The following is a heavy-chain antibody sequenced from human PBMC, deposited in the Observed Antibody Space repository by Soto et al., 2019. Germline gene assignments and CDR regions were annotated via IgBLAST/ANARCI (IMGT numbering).Heavy chain of an antibody. D-gene: IGHD2-15*01. CDR2: IIPIFGTA. CDR1: GGTFSSYA. J-gene: IGHJ4*02. V-gene: IGHV1-69*01. Sequence: QVQLVQSGAEVKKPGSSVKVSCKASGGTFSSYAISWVRQAPRQGLEWMGGIIPIFGTANYAQKFQGRVTITADESTSTAYMELSSLRSEDTAVYYCARDPPYCSGGSFPVAEGYWDQGTLVTVSS. CDR3: ARDPPYCSGGSFPVAEGY.